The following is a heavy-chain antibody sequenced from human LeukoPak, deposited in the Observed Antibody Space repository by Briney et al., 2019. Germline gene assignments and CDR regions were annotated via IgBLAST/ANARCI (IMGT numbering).Heavy chain of an antibody. CDR2: ISGGGDNA. D-gene: IGHD2-15*01. CDR1: GFIFSSYA. V-gene: IGHV3-23*01. CDR3: AKDRSGVVVAATNY. J-gene: IGHJ4*02. Sequence: GGSLRLSCAASGFIFSSYAMSWVRQAPGKGLEWVSAISGGGDNAYYVDSVKGRFTISRDNSKNTLYLQMNSLRADDTAVYYCAKDRSGVVVAATNYWGQGTLVTVS.